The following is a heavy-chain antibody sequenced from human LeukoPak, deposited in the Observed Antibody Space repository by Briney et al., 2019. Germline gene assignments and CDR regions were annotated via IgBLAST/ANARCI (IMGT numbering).Heavy chain of an antibody. CDR2: ISAYNGNT. D-gene: IGHD1-26*01. J-gene: IGHJ4*02. V-gene: IGHV1-18*01. CDR1: GYTFTSYG. CDR3: ATQTVSGSYSD. Sequence: GASVKVSCKASGYTFTSYGISWVRQAPGQGLEWMGWISAYNGNTNYAQKFQGRVTMTEDTSADTAYMELSSLRSEDTAVYYCATQTVSGSYSDWGQGTLVTVSS.